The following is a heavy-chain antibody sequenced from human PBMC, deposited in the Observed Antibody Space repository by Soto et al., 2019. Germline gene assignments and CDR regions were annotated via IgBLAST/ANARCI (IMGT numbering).Heavy chain of an antibody. CDR1: GGSITTGGSY. J-gene: IGHJ3*02. V-gene: IGHV4-31*03. Sequence: PSETLSLTCTVSGGSITTGGSYWSWIRQHPGKGLEWIGNIYHSGNTYYNPSLRSRVIMSIDKSKNHFSLGLKSVTAADTATYYCARTSYDILTGRLDAFDIWGQGTMVTVSS. CDR2: IYHSGNT. D-gene: IGHD3-9*01. CDR3: ARTSYDILTGRLDAFDI.